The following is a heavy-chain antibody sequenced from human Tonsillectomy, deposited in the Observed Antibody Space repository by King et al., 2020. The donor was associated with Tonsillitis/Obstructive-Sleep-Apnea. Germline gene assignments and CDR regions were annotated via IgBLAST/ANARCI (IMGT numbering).Heavy chain of an antibody. D-gene: IGHD5-12*01. CDR1: GDTFTNDP. J-gene: IGHJ4*02. V-gene: IGHV1-3*04. Sequence: QLVQSGTEVKTPGASVKLSCKASGDTFTNDPIHWVRQAPGQRLEWMGWVNTGNVNTKYSQNFQGRVTITRDTSATTAYMELSSLRSEDTAVYYCARDPNSGFLNYWGQGTLVTVSS. CDR3: ARDPNSGFLNY. CDR2: VNTGNVNT.